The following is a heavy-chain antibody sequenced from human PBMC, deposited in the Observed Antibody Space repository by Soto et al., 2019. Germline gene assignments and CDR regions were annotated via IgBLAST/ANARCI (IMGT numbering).Heavy chain of an antibody. CDR2: ISGSGGNT. CDR1: GFTFSSFA. J-gene: IGHJ4*02. CDR3: ASNLLPKGGRFDY. V-gene: IGHV3-23*01. D-gene: IGHD3-22*01. Sequence: PGGSLRLSCTASGFTFSSFAMSWVRQAPGKGLEWVSAISGSGGNTYYADSVKGRFTISRDNSKSTLYLQLSSLRAEDTAVYYCASNLLPKGGRFDYWVQGTLVTVSS.